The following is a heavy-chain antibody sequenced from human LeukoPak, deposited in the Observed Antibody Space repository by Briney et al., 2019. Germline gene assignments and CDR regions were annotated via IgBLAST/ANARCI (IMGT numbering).Heavy chain of an antibody. J-gene: IGHJ4*02. V-gene: IGHV3-23*01. CDR2: ISGSGGST. CDR1: GFTFSSYA. Sequence: PGGSLRLSCAASGFTFSSYAMSWVRQAPGKGLEWVSAISGSGGSTYYADSVKGRFTISRDNAKNSLYLQMNSLRAEDTAVYYCARANYDFWSGLVGDWGQGTLVTVSS. D-gene: IGHD3-3*01. CDR3: ARANYDFWSGLVGD.